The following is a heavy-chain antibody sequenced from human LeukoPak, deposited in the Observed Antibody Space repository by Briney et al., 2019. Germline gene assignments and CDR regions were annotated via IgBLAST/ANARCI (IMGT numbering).Heavy chain of an antibody. CDR3: AREASGSHYFDY. D-gene: IGHD1-26*01. V-gene: IGHV1-69*04. CDR2: IIPILGIA. Sequence: SVKVSCKASGGTFISYAISWVRQAPGQGLEWMGRIIPILGIANYAQKFQGRVTITADKSTSTAYMELSSLRSEDTAVYYCAREASGSHYFDYWGQGTLVTVSS. CDR1: GGTFISYA. J-gene: IGHJ4*02.